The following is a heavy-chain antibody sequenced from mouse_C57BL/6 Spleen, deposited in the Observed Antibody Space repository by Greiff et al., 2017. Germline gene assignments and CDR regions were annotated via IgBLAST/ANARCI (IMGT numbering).Heavy chain of an antibody. Sequence: VKLMESGPELVKPGASVKLSCKASGYTFTSYDINWVKQRPGQGLEWIGWLYPSDGSTKYNEKFKGKATLSVDTSSSTSYMELHSLTSEDAAVYFYARGDGHYSNDVGVAYWGQGTLVTVSA. J-gene: IGHJ3*01. CDR1: GYTFTSYD. D-gene: IGHD2-12*01. CDR3: ARGDGHYSNDVGVAY. CDR2: LYPSDGST. V-gene: IGHV1-85*01.